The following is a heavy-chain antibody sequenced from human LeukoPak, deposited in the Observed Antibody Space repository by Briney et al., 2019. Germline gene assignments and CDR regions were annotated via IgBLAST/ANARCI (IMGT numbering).Heavy chain of an antibody. J-gene: IGHJ4*02. CDR3: ARAWDDSSGYRTFDY. CDR1: GFTFSSYS. CDR2: ISSSSSYI. Sequence: GGSLRLSCAASGFTFSSYSMNWVRQAPGKGLEWVSSISSSSSYIYYADSVKGRFTISRDNAKNSLYLQMNSLRAEDTAVYYCARAWDDSSGYRTFDYWGQGTLVTVSS. D-gene: IGHD3-22*01. V-gene: IGHV3-21*01.